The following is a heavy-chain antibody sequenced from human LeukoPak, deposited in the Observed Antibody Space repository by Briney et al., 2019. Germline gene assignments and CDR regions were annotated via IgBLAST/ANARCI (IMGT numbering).Heavy chain of an antibody. CDR1: GGSISTYY. D-gene: IGHD2/OR15-2a*01. V-gene: IGHV4-59*08. J-gene: IGHJ4*02. CDR3: AGHHPRNTVDF. CDR2: IYYSGST. Sequence: PSETLSLTCTVSGGSISTYYWTWIRQPPGKGLEWIGYIYYSGSTNYNPSLKSRVTISVDTSKNQFSLKLSSVTAADTAVYYCAGHHPRNTVDFWGQGTLVTVSS.